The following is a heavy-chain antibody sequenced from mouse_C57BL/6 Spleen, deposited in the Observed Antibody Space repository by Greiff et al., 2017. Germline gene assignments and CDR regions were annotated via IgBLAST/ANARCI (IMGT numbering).Heavy chain of an antibody. Sequence: VKLMESGAELVRPGASVTLSCKASGYTFTDYEMHWVKQTPVHGLEWIGAIDPETGGTAYNQKFKGKAILTADKSSSTAYMERRSLTSEDSAVYSCARCGASGHFDYWGQGTTLTVSS. J-gene: IGHJ2*01. D-gene: IGHD3-2*02. V-gene: IGHV1-15*01. CDR3: ARCGASGHFDY. CDR1: GYTFTDYE. CDR2: IDPETGGT.